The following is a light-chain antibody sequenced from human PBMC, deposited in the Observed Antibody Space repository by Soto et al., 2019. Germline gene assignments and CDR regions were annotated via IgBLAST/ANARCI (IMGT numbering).Light chain of an antibody. CDR1: QSVISTD. J-gene: IGKJ4*01. CDR3: QQYGTSPPD. Sequence: EIVLTQSPGTLSLSPGERATLSCMASQSVISTDLAWYQQKPGQAPRLLVYAASSRASGVPDRFSGSGSGTDFTLTISRLEPEDFAVYYFQQYGTSPPDFGGGTRVEI. CDR2: AAS. V-gene: IGKV3-20*01.